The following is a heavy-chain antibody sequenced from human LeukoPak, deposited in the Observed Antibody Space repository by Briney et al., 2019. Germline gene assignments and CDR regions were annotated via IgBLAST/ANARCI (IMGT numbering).Heavy chain of an antibody. V-gene: IGHV3-23*01. CDR1: GFTFSSYA. CDR3: TKRGVVLVDPKYIDS. D-gene: IGHD2-15*01. J-gene: IGHJ4*02. CDR2: IVGSGRDT. Sequence: PGGSLRLSCAASGFTFSSYAMSWVRQAPGKGLEWVSTIVGSGRDTCYADSVKGRFTISRDNSKNTLYLQMNSLRVGDTAVYYCTKRGVVLVDPKYIDSWGQGMLVTVSS.